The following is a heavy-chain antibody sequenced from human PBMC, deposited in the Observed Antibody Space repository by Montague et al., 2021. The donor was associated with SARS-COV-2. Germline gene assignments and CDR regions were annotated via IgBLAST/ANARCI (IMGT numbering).Heavy chain of an antibody. Sequence: SETLSLTCTASGGSISSSSYYWGWIRQPPGKGLEWIGSIYYSGSTYYNPSLKSRVTISVDTSKNQFSLKLSSVTAADTAVYYCARLVETYYYYYGMDVRGQGTTVTVSS. J-gene: IGHJ6*02. CDR1: GGSISSSSYY. CDR2: IYYSGST. D-gene: IGHD4-23*01. V-gene: IGHV4-39*01. CDR3: ARLVETYYYYYGMDV.